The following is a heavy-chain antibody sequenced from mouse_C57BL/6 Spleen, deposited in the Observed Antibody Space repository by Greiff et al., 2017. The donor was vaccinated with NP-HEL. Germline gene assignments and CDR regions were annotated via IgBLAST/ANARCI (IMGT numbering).Heavy chain of an antibody. CDR2: LDPENGDT. Sequence: VQLQQSGAELVRPGASVKLSCTASGFNIKDDYMHWVKQRPEQGLEWIGWLDPENGDTEYASKFQGKATITADTSSNTAYLQLSSLTSEDTAVYYCTTALLRLAWFAYWGQVTLVTVSA. V-gene: IGHV14-4*01. D-gene: IGHD1-2*01. CDR3: TTALLRLAWFAY. CDR1: GFNIKDDY. J-gene: IGHJ3*01.